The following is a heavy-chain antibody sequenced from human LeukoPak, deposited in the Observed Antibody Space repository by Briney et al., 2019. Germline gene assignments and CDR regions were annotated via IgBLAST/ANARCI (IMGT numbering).Heavy chain of an antibody. CDR3: ATWRTAKTGFDY. CDR2: IYYSGST. D-gene: IGHD1-1*01. Sequence: PSETLSLTCTVSGGSMSNYYWTWIRQPPGKGLEWIGYIYYSGSTNYNPSLKSRVSISVDTSKNQFSLRLSSVTAADTAVYYCATWRTAKTGFDYWGQGTLVTVSS. V-gene: IGHV4-59*08. CDR1: GGSMSNYY. J-gene: IGHJ4*02.